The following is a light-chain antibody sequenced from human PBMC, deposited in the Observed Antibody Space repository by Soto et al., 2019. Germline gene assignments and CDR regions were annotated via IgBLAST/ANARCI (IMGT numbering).Light chain of an antibody. CDR2: NNN. J-gene: IGLJ2*01. V-gene: IGLV1-44*01. Sequence: QPVLTQPPSASGTPGQRVTISCSGSSSNIASNTVNWYQQLPGTAPKLLIYNNNHRPSGVLERFSGSKSGTSASLAISGLKSEDEDDYYCAAWDDSLNGPLFGGGTKLTVL. CDR1: SSNIASNT. CDR3: AAWDDSLNGPL.